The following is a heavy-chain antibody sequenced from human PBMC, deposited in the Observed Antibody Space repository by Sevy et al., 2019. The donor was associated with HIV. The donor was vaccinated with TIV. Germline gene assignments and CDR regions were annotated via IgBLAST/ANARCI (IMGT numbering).Heavy chain of an antibody. V-gene: IGHV1-18*01. D-gene: IGHD2-8*01. J-gene: IGHJ4*02. CDR3: ARGSTSWYDY. Sequence: ASVKVSCKASGYTFTTYNIVWVRQAPGQGLEWLAWMSPYNGNKNYAQRVQGRVTMTTDTFTDTAFLELRSLEFDDTATYYCARGSTSWYDYWGQGTLVNVSS. CDR1: GYTFTTYN. CDR2: MSPYNGNK.